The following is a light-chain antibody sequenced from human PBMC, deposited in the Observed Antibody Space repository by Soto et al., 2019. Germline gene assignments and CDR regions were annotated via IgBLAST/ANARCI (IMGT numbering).Light chain of an antibody. CDR2: KAS. J-gene: IGKJ2*01. CDR3: QQYNSYPYT. CDR1: QNINSW. Sequence: DIPMTQSPSTLSAFVGDRVTITCRASQNINSWLAWYQQKPGKAPKVLIYKASNLESGVPSRFSGSGSGTEFTVTISSLQPDDFATYYCQQYNSYPYTFGQGTKLEIK. V-gene: IGKV1-5*03.